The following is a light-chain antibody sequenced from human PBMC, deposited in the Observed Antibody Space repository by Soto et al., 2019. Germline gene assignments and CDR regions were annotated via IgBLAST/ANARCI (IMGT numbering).Light chain of an antibody. J-gene: IGKJ1*01. V-gene: IGKV1-27*01. CDR2: GAS. Sequence: IQMTQSPSTLSASVGDRVTITCRASQAISNFLAWYQQKPGKVPKLLMYGASTLPSGVPSRFSGSGSGTDFTLTISSLQPEDVATYYCQNYHSAPWTFGQGTKVDI. CDR1: QAISNF. CDR3: QNYHSAPWT.